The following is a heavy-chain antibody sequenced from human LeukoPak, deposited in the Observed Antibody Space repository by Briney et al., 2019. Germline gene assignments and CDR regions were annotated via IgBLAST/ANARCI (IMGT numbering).Heavy chain of an antibody. V-gene: IGHV4-59*08. CDR1: GGSISSYY. CDR2: IYYSGST. J-gene: IGHJ3*02. CDR3: AGVLDYGDYVDAFDI. D-gene: IGHD4-17*01. Sequence: SETLSLTCTVSGGSISSYYWSWIRQPPGKGLEWIGYIYYSGSTNYNPSLKSRVTISVDTSKNQFSLKLSSVTAADTAVYYCAGVLDYGDYVDAFDIWGQGTMVTVSS.